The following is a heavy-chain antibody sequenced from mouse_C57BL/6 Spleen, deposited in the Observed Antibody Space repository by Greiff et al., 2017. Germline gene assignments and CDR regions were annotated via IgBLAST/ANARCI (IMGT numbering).Heavy chain of an antibody. V-gene: IGHV1-82*01. CDR1: GYAFSSSW. CDR3: ARPKLDGYYYAMDY. CDR2: IYPGDGDT. J-gene: IGHJ4*01. Sequence: QVQLKQSGPELVKPGASVKISCKASGYAFSSSWMNWVKQRPGKGLEWIGRIYPGDGDTNYNGKFKGKATLTADKSSSTAYMQLSSLTSEDSAVYFCARPKLDGYYYAMDYWGQGTSVTVSS. D-gene: IGHD2-3*01.